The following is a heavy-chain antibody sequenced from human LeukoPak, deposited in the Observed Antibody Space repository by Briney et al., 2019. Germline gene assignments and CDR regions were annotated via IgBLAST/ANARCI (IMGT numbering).Heavy chain of an antibody. V-gene: IGHV1-2*02. CDR2: INPNSGGT. D-gene: IGHD3-10*01. J-gene: IGHJ4*02. CDR1: GYTFTGYY. Sequence: ASVRVSCKASGYTFTGYYMHWVRQAPGQGLEWMGWINPNSGGTNYAQKFQGRVTMTRDTSISTAYMELSRLRSDDTAVYYCARTKKLDYYGSGSYLGYWGQGTLVTVSS. CDR3: ARTKKLDYYGSGSYLGY.